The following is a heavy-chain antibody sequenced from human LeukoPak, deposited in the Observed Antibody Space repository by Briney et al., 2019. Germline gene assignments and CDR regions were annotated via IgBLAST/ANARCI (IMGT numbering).Heavy chain of an antibody. CDR3: ARVGGIAAYFFDY. Sequence: SETLSLTCTASGGSISSYYWSWIRQPPGKGLEWIAYIYYSGSTNYNPSLKSRVTISVYTSKNQFSLKLSSWTAADTAVYYCARVGGIAAYFFDYWGQGTLVTVSS. CDR1: GGSISSYY. V-gene: IGHV4-59*01. D-gene: IGHD6-13*01. CDR2: IYYSGST. J-gene: IGHJ4*02.